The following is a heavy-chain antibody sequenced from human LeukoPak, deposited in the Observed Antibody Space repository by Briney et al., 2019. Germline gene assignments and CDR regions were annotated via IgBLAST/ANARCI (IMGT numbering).Heavy chain of an antibody. CDR2: INPNSGGT. D-gene: IGHD4-23*01. Sequence: ASVKVSCKASGYTFTGYYMHWVRRAPGQGLEWMGWINPNSGGTNYAQKFQGRVTMTRDTSISTAYMELSRLRSDDTAVYYCARDPPYVGGNPWDAFDIWGQGTMVTVSS. J-gene: IGHJ3*02. CDR3: ARDPPYVGGNPWDAFDI. CDR1: GYTFTGYY. V-gene: IGHV1-2*02.